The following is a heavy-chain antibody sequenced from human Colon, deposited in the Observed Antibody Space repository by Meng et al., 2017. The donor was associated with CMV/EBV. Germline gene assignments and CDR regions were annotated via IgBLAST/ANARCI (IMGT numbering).Heavy chain of an antibody. Sequence: SETLSLTCTVSAGSISSSSYYWGWIRKPPGKGLEWIGRIYYSGSTYYSPSLKSRVTIAVDTPKNQFSRKLTSVTAADTAVYYCARSRLGFTGYDFDSWGQGTLVTVSS. D-gene: IGHD5-12*01. J-gene: IGHJ4*02. CDR1: AGSISSSSYY. CDR3: ARSRLGFTGYDFDS. V-gene: IGHV4-39*07. CDR2: IYYSGST.